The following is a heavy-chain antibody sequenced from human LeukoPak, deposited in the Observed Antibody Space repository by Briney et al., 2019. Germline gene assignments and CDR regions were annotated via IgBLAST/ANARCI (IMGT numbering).Heavy chain of an antibody. CDR3: AKDLYLSR. Sequence: GGALGLSCATSGFIFNNNYMSWGRQAPGKGLEWVSVIYSGDKTYYADSVKGRFTISRDNSKNTLYLQMNSLRDEDTAMYYCAKDLYLSRWGQGTLVTVSS. V-gene: IGHV3-53*01. J-gene: IGHJ4*02. CDR1: GFIFNNNY. D-gene: IGHD3-10*01. CDR2: IYSGDKT.